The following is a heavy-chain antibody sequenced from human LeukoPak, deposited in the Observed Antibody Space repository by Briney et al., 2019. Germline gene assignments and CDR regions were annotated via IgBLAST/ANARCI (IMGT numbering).Heavy chain of an antibody. V-gene: IGHV3-21*01. CDR2: ISSSSSYI. Sequence: NPGGSLRLSCAASGFTFSSDSMNWVRQAPGKGLEWVSSISSSSSYIYYADSVKGRFTISRDNAKDSLYLQMNSLRAGDTAVYYCARVDVQYYYDSSGYQFDPWGQGTLVTVSS. J-gene: IGHJ5*02. D-gene: IGHD3-22*01. CDR1: GFTFSSDS. CDR3: ARVDVQYYYDSSGYQFDP.